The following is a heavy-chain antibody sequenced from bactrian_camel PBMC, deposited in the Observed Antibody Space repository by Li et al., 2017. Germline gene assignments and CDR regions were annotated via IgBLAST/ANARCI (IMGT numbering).Heavy chain of an antibody. CDR2: IDRDGST. D-gene: IGHD1*01. Sequence: VQLVESGGGSVQPGGSLRLSCASSGSIYDTMCMGWVRQAPGKEREEVAAIDRDGSTSYADSVKGRFTISIDKDRNTLFLQMTSLEPEDTAMYYCVAMAAREGYKASRGLCDTDGFSFQGRGTQVTVS. V-gene: IGHV3S53*01. CDR1: GSIYDTMC. J-gene: IGHJ4*01.